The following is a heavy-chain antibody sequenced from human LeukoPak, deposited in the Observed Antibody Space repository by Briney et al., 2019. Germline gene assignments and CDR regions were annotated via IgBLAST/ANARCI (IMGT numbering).Heavy chain of an antibody. J-gene: IGHJ4*02. Sequence: GGSLRLSCAASGFTFSDYDIHCVRQATGKGLEWVSAIGTAGDTYYTGSVKGRFTISRENAKNSLYLQMNSLRAGDTAVYYCVRVAKERVGGVYYFDYWGQGTPVTVSS. CDR2: IGTAGDT. D-gene: IGHD1-1*01. CDR3: VRVAKERVGGVYYFDY. CDR1: GFTFSDYD. V-gene: IGHV3-13*01.